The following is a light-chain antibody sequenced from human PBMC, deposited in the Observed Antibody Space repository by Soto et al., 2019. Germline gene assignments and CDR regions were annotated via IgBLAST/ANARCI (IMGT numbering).Light chain of an antibody. J-gene: IGKJ1*01. CDR1: QGISNY. V-gene: IGKV1-27*01. CDR2: AAS. Sequence: DIQLTQSPSSLSASVGDRVTITCRASQGISNYLAWYQQKPGKAPNLLIYAASALQSGVPSRFSGSGSGTDFTLTITSLQPEDVATYYCQKYAGAPRTFGQGTNVEIK. CDR3: QKYAGAPRT.